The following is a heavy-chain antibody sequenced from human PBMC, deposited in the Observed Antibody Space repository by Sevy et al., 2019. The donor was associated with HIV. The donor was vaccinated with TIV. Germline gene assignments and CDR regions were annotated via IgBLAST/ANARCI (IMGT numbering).Heavy chain of an antibody. CDR2: ISSSSSTI. V-gene: IGHV3-48*01. Sequence: GGSLRLSCAASGFTFSSYSMNWVRQAPGKGLEWVSYISSSSSTIYYADSVKGRFTISRDNAKNLLYLQMNSLRAEDTAVYYCARDLVSIAAADTTVRNYYYYGMDVWGQGTTVTVSS. CDR3: ARDLVSIAAADTTVRNYYYYGMDV. CDR1: GFTFSSYS. D-gene: IGHD6-13*01. J-gene: IGHJ6*02.